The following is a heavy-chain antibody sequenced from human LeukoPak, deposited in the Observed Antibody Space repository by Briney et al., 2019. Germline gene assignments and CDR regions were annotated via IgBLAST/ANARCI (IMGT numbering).Heavy chain of an antibody. CDR1: GFTFSNAW. J-gene: IGHJ6*02. V-gene: IGHV3-15*01. D-gene: IGHD2-2*02. CDR3: TTVVPAAIYYYGMDV. CDR2: IKSKTDGGTT. Sequence: PGGSLRLSCAASGFTFSNAWMSWVRQAPGKGLEWVGRIKSKTDGGTTDYAAPVKGRFTISRDDSKNTLYLQMNSLKTEVTAVYYCTTVVPAAIYYYGMDVWGQGTTVTVSS.